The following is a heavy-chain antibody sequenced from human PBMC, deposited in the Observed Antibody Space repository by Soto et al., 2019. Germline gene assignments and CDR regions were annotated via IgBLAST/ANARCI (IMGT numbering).Heavy chain of an antibody. D-gene: IGHD6-19*01. J-gene: IGHJ5*02. Sequence: QVQLVESGGGVVQPGRSLRLSCSASGFTFSAYTMHWVRQAPGKGLECVAAISNAGLNIHFADSVKGRFTISRDNSKNTPYLQTNNWRPEDTTAYYRTKAGNLSVAAPGSWGQGNRVTVT. CDR3: TKAGNLSVAAPGS. CDR2: ISNAGLNI. CDR1: GFTFSAYT. V-gene: IGHV3-30-3*01.